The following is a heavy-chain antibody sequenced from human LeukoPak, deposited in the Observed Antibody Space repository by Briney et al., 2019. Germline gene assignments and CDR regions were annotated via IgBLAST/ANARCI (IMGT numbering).Heavy chain of an antibody. CDR3: AKDYYYDSSGYYSGLDDY. D-gene: IGHD3-22*01. V-gene: IGHV3-23*01. CDR2: ISGSGGST. Sequence: GGSLRLSCAASGFTFSSYAMSWARQAPGKGLEWVSAISGSGGSTYYADSVKGRFTISRDNSKNTLYLQMNSLRAEDTAVYYCAKDYYYDSSGYYSGLDDYWGQGTLVTVSS. CDR1: GFTFSSYA. J-gene: IGHJ4*02.